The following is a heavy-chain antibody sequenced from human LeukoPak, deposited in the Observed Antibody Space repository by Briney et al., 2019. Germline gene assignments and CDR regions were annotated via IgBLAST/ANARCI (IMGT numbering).Heavy chain of an antibody. Sequence: ASVTVSCKASGYTFTGYYMHWVRQAPGQGLEWMGWINPNSGGTNYAQKFQGRVTMTRDTSISTVYMELSRLRSDDSAMYYCARVGPNYDYVWGSPDYWGQGTLVAVSS. CDR2: INPNSGGT. V-gene: IGHV1-2*02. D-gene: IGHD3-16*01. CDR1: GYTFTGYY. J-gene: IGHJ4*02. CDR3: ARVGPNYDYVWGSPDY.